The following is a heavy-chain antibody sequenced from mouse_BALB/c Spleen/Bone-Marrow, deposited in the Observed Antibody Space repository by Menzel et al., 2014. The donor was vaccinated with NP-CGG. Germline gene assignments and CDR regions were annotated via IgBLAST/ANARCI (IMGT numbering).Heavy chain of an antibody. Sequence: VQLQQSGAELVKPGASVKLSCTASGFNIKDTYMHWVKQRPEQGLEWIGRIDPANGNTKYDPKFQGKATITADTSSNTAYLQHSSVTSEDTAVYYYARLYVFAYWGQATLVTVSA. J-gene: IGHJ3*01. CDR2: IDPANGNT. V-gene: IGHV14-3*02. CDR3: ARLYVFAY. CDR1: GFNIKDTY. D-gene: IGHD2-14*01.